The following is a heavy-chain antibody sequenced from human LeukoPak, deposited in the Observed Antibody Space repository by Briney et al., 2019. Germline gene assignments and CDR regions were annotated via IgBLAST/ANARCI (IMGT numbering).Heavy chain of an antibody. V-gene: IGHV4-34*01. CDR2: INHSGST. CDR3: ARHRGSAGYD. D-gene: IGHD5-12*01. J-gene: IGHJ4*02. Sequence: SETLSLTCAVYGWTFSGYYWSWIRQPPGKGLEWIGEINHSGSTNYNPSLKSRVTISLDTSQSQFSLRLTSVTAADTAVYYCARHRGSAGYDWGEGTLVTVSS. CDR1: GWTFSGYY.